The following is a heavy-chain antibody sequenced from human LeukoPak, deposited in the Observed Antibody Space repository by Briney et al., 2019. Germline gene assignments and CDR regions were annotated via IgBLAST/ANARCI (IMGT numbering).Heavy chain of an antibody. D-gene: IGHD6-13*01. CDR1: RYSFDSYA. V-gene: IGHV3-23*01. CDR2: ITVGGDIT. Sequence: GGSLKLSCEGSRYSFDSYAMNWVRQAPGKGLEWVSSITVGGDITYYAGSVKGRFTVSRDNSKNTLFLQMNSLRAEDTAVFYCAKRYGESTGWFFDFWGQGSLVTVSS. J-gene: IGHJ4*02. CDR3: AKRYGESTGWFFDF.